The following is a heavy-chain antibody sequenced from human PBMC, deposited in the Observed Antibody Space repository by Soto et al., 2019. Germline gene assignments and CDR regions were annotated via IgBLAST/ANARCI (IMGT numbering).Heavy chain of an antibody. CDR3: ATLYGGLFDY. CDR2: IYSGGST. CDR1: GFTVTSNY. D-gene: IGHD4-17*01. Sequence: PGGSLRLSCAASGFTVTSNYMSWVRQAPGKGLEWVSVIYSGGSTYYADSVRGRFTISRDSSKNTLYLQMNSLRAEDTAVYYCATLYGGLFDYWGQGTLVTVSS. V-gene: IGHV3-66*01. J-gene: IGHJ4*02.